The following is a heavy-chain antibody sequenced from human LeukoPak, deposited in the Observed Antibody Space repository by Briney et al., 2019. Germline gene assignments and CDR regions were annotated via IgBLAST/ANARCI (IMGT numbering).Heavy chain of an antibody. CDR1: GYTFTSYG. CDR2: INTNTGNP. Sequence: VASVKVSCKASGYTFTSYGISWVRQAPGQGLEWMGWINTNTGNPTYAQGFTGRFVFSLDTSVSTAYLQISSLKAEDTAVYYCASHSRDTRMDVWGQGTTVTVSS. J-gene: IGHJ6*02. V-gene: IGHV7-4-1*02. CDR3: ASHSRDTRMDV. D-gene: IGHD5-24*01.